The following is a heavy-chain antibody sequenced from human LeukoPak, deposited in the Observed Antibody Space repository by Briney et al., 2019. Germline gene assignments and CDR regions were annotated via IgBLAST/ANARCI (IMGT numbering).Heavy chain of an antibody. CDR2: IIPIFGSS. D-gene: IGHD1-26*01. CDR1: GGTFNNYA. J-gene: IGHJ6*03. Sequence: SVKASCKASGGTFNNYAINWVRQAPGQGLEWMGGIIPIFGSSNYAQKFQGRVTITADESTTTAYMELSSLRSEDTAVYYCARVGSRAYYYYYMDVWGKGTTVTVSS. V-gene: IGHV1-69*13. CDR3: ARVGSRAYYYYYMDV.